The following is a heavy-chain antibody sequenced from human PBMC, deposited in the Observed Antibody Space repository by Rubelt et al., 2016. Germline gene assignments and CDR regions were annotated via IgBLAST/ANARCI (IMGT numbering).Heavy chain of an antibody. CDR2: ISRSSNYI. Sequence: EVQLVESGGGLVKPGGSLRVSCAASGFTFSSYSMNWVRQAPGKGLEWVSSISRSSNYIYYADSVQGRFTISRDNAKNSLYLQMNGLRAEDTAVYYCARVACSSTCLVDYWGQGTRVTVSS. V-gene: IGHV3-21*01. D-gene: IGHD2-2*01. CDR3: ARVACSSTCLVDY. CDR1: GFTFSSYS. J-gene: IGHJ4*02.